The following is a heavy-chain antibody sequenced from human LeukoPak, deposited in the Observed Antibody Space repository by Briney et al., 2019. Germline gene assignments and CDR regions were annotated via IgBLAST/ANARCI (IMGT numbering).Heavy chain of an antibody. Sequence: PSETLSLTCTVSGGSISSGSYYWSWIRQPAGKGLEWIGRIYTSGSTNYNPSLKSRVTISVDTSKNQFSLKLSSVTAADTAVYYCARDRRGPFYYDSASSRRDAFDIWGQGTMVTVSS. CDR2: IYTSGST. CDR3: ARDRRGPFYYDSASSRRDAFDI. CDR1: GGSISSGSYY. J-gene: IGHJ3*02. D-gene: IGHD3-22*01. V-gene: IGHV4-61*02.